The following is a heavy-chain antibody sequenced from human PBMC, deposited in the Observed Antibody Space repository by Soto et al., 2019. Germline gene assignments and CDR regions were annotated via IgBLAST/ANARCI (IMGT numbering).Heavy chain of an antibody. Sequence: RQSLRLSWAASGFTFSTYYMSWVRQAPGKGLEWVANIKQDGSEKYYVDSVKGRFTISRDTAKNSLFLQITSLRAEETAVYYCARDDRYCDYRVNHDLMDVWGQGTPVT. J-gene: IGHJ6*02. D-gene: IGHD4-17*01. CDR1: GFTFSTYY. CDR2: IKQDGSEK. CDR3: ARDDRYCDYRVNHDLMDV. V-gene: IGHV3-7*01.